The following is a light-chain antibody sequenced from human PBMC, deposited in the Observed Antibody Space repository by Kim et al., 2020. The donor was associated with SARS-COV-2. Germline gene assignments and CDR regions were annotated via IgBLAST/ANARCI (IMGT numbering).Light chain of an antibody. CDR3: AAWDDSLNGVV. Sequence: QSALTQPPSVSGTPGQRVTISCSGSSSNIGRNTVNWYQQLPGTAPKLLIYVNSHRPSGVPDRFSGSKSGTSASLAISGLQSEDEADYHCAAWDDSLNGVVFGGGTKLTVL. CDR1: SSNIGRNT. V-gene: IGLV1-44*01. J-gene: IGLJ2*01. CDR2: VNS.